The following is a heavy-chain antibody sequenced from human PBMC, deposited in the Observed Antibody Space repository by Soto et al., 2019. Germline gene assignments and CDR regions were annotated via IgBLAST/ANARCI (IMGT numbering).Heavy chain of an antibody. CDR1: VFTFSSYS. J-gene: IGHJ4*02. Sequence: GGALRLSCAASVFTFSSYSMNWVRQAPGKGLEWVSSISSSSYIYYADSVKGRFTISRDNAKNSLYLQMNSLRAEDTAVYYCASNSGSYSPFDYWGQGTLVTVSS. V-gene: IGHV3-21*01. CDR3: ASNSGSYSPFDY. CDR2: ISSSSYI. D-gene: IGHD1-26*01.